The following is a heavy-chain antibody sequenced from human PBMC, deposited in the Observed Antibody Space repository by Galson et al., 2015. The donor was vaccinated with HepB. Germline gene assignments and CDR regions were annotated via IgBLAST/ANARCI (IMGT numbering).Heavy chain of an antibody. D-gene: IGHD7-27*01. V-gene: IGHV3-53*01. Sequence: SLRLSCAASGFSVSGNYMNWVRQAPGKGLEWVSVISSGGSTSYAGSVKGRFTISRDISKNRLYLQMDSLRADDTAVYYCAQLGTGYWGQGTLVTVSS. CDR1: GFSVSGNY. CDR3: AQLGTGY. J-gene: IGHJ4*02. CDR2: ISSGGST.